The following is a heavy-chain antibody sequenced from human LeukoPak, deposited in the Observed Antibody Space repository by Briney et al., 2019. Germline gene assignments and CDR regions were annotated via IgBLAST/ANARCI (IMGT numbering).Heavy chain of an antibody. V-gene: IGHV4-38-2*01. Sequence: PSETLSLTSAVSGYSISSGYYWGWIRQSPGKGLEWIGNIYHSGITHYNPSLQGRITLSVDTSKNQFSLNLSSVTAADTAVYYCTRFSTASSRPAYYWGQGTLVIVSS. J-gene: IGHJ4*02. CDR3: TRFSTASSRPAYY. CDR1: GYSISSGYY. CDR2: IYHSGIT. D-gene: IGHD1-14*01.